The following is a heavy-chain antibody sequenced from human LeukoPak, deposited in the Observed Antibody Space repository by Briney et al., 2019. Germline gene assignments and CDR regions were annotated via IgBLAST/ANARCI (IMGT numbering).Heavy chain of an antibody. CDR2: INPNSGGT. D-gene: IGHD5-18*01. J-gene: IGHJ6*02. CDR1: GYTFTGYY. V-gene: IGHV1-2*02. CDR3: ARGTTAMVPYYYYYGMDV. Sequence: ASVKVSCKASGYTFTGYYMHWVRQAPGQGLEWMGWINPNSGGTNYAQKFQGRVTMTRDTSISTAYMELSRLRSDDTAVYYCARGTTAMVPYYYYYGMDVWGQGTTVTVSS.